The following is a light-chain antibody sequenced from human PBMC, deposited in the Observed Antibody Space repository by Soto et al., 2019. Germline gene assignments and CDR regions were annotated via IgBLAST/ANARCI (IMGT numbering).Light chain of an antibody. V-gene: IGKV1-5*01. CDR2: DAS. J-gene: IGKJ2*01. CDR1: QSISSW. CDR3: QQYNSYST. Sequence: DIQMTQSPSTLSASVGDRVTITCRASQSISSWLAWYQQKPGKAPKLLIYDASSLESGVPSRFSGSGSGTEFTLTISSLQPDDFATSYCQQYNSYSTFGQGSKLEI.